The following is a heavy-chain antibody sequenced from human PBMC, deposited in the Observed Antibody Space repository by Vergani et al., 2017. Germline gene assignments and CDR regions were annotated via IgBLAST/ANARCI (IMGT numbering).Heavy chain of an antibody. Sequence: EVQLVQSGAEVKKPGESLRISCKGSGYSFTSYWISWVRQMPGKGLEWMGRIDPSDSFTNYSPSFQGHVTITVDKSISTAYLQWSSLKAADNALYYCAGRRGVGASHVDYWGQGTLVAVSS. CDR3: AGRRGVGASHVDY. CDR1: GYSFTSYW. D-gene: IGHD1-26*01. J-gene: IGHJ4*02. V-gene: IGHV5-10-1*03. CDR2: IDPSDSFT.